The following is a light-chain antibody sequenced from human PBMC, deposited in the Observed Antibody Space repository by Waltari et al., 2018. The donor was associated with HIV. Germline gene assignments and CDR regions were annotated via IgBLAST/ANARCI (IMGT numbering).Light chain of an antibody. Sequence: EVVMTQSPATLSVSPGERVTISCRASQSVSSNLAWYQQTPGQAPRLLIYDASTRASGVPARFSGSGSGTDFTLTITSLQSEDFAVYYCQQYNNWPPWTFGQGTRVQIK. CDR1: QSVSSN. CDR3: QQYNNWPPWT. J-gene: IGKJ1*01. V-gene: IGKV3-15*01. CDR2: DAS.